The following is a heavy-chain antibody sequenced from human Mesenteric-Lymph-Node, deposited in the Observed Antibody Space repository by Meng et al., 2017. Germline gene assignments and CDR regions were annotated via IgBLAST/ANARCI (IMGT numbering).Heavy chain of an antibody. J-gene: IGHJ4*02. V-gene: IGHV3-48*03. Sequence: GESPKIPRAASGFTFSSYEMNWVRQAPGKGLEWVSYISSSGSTIYYADSVKGRFTISRDNAKNSLYLQMNSLRAEDTAVYYCARPYDFWSGYYSDWGQGTLVTVSS. CDR1: GFTFSSYE. D-gene: IGHD3-3*01. CDR3: ARPYDFWSGYYSD. CDR2: ISSSGSTI.